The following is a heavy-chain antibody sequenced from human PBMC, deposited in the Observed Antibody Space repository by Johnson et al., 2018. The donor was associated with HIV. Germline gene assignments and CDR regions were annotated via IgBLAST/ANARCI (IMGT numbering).Heavy chain of an antibody. CDR1: GFTFNRYA. Sequence: QVQLVESGRGVVRPGGSLRLSCAASGFTFNRYAMHWVRQAPGKGPEWVAVISYDGSDKYYADSVKGRFTISRYNSKNSLYLQMNSLRAEDTAVYYCARYSSSSRDTFDILVQGTMVTVSS. D-gene: IGHD6-13*01. CDR2: ISYDGSDK. CDR3: ARYSSSSRDTFDI. J-gene: IGHJ3*02. V-gene: IGHV3-30*19.